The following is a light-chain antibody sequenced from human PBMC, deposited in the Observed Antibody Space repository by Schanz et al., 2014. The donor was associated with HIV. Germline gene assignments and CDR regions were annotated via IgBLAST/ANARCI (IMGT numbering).Light chain of an antibody. CDR2: GPS. CDR1: QSVTSGY. J-gene: IGKJ4*01. Sequence: EIVMTQSPGSLSLSPGERATLSCRASQSVTSGYLAWYQRKPGQAPRLLIYGPSSRDNDIPDRFSGSGSGTDFTLTISRLEPEDSAVYYCQQYHTSPSTFGGGTKVE. CDR3: QQYHTSPST. V-gene: IGKV3-20*01.